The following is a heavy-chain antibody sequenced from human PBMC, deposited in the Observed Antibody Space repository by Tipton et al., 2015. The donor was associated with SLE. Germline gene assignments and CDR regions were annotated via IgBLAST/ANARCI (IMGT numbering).Heavy chain of an antibody. Sequence: SLRLSCAASGFTFSRYSMNWVRQAPGKGLEWVSYISSSSSYTNYADSVKGRFTISRDNAKNSLYLQMNSLRAEDTAVYYCARDRLTGTTDYWGQGTLVTVSS. V-gene: IGHV3-21*05. CDR2: ISSSSSYT. J-gene: IGHJ4*02. CDR1: GFTFSRYS. D-gene: IGHD1-20*01. CDR3: ARDRLTGTTDY.